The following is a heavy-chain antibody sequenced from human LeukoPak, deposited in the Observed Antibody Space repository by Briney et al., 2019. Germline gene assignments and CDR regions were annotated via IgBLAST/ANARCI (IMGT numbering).Heavy chain of an antibody. CDR2: IIPIFGTA. D-gene: IGHD2-2*01. Sequence: ASVKVSCKASGGTFSSYAISWVRQAPGQGLEWMGRIIPIFGTANYAQKFQGRVTITTDESTSTAYMELSSLRSEDTAVYYCARDLASPDIVVVPASNWFDPWGQGTLVTVSS. V-gene: IGHV1-69*05. CDR1: GGTFSSYA. J-gene: IGHJ5*02. CDR3: ARDLASPDIVVVPASNWFDP.